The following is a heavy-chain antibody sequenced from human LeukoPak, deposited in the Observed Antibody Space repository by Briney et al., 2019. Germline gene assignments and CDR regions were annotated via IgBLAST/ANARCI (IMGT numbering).Heavy chain of an antibody. CDR1: GFTFDDYT. Sequence: PGGSLRLSCAASGFTFDDYTMHWVRQAPGKGLEWVSLISWDGGSTYYADSVKGRFTISRDNSKNSLYLQMNSLRTEDTVLYYCAKEHSSGWYPGNYFDYWGQGTLVTVSS. V-gene: IGHV3-43*01. D-gene: IGHD6-19*01. CDR2: ISWDGGST. J-gene: IGHJ4*02. CDR3: AKEHSSGWYPGNYFDY.